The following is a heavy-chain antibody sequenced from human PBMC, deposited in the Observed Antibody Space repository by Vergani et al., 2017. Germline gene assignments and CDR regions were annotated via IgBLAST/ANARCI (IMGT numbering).Heavy chain of an antibody. Sequence: VQLVESGGGVVQPGRSLRLSCAASGFTFSSYAMHWVRQAPGKGLVWVSRINSDGSSTSYADSVKGRFTISRDNTKNTLYLQMNSLRAEDTAVYYCARESAVILSLGYWGQGTLVTVSS. D-gene: IGHD2-21*01. CDR3: ARESAVILSLGY. CDR1: GFTFSSYA. V-gene: IGHV3-74*01. J-gene: IGHJ4*02. CDR2: INSDGSST.